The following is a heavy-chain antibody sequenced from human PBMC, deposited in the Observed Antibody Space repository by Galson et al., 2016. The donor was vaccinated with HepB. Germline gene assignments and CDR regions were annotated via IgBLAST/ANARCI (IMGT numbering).Heavy chain of an antibody. CDR2: INPSAGST. Sequence: SVKVSCKGSGYTFTKCYIHWVRQAPGQGLEWMGVINPSAGSTTYAQRFQGRVAMTRDTSTSAVYMELSSLRSEDTAVYYCARVDTSMVGSSFLNYYYHYGMDVWGQGTTVTVSS. J-gene: IGHJ6*02. CDR3: ARVDTSMVGSSFLNYYYHYGMDV. CDR1: GYTFTKCY. V-gene: IGHV1-46*01. D-gene: IGHD5-18*01.